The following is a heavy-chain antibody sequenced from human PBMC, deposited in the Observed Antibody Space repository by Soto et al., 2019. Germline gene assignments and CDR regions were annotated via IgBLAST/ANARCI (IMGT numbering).Heavy chain of an antibody. V-gene: IGHV3-72*01. CDR3: ARDTGGSYDY. CDR1: GFAFDDYY. CDR2: TRDKPNNYAA. J-gene: IGHJ4*02. Sequence: EGQLVQSGGGLVQPGGSLRLSCTASGFAFDDYYMDWVRQVPGKGLEWIGRTRDKPNNYAAEYVASVKGRFTISRDASKDSMYLQMNTVKTEVTAVYYCARDTGGSYDYWGQGALVIVSS. D-gene: IGHD1-26*01.